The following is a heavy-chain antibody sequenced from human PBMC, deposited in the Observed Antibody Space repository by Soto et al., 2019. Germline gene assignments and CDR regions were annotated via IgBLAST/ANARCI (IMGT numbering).Heavy chain of an antibody. CDR3: AKSPLAYYYDSSGYYSDY. CDR1: GFTFSSYA. J-gene: IGHJ4*02. D-gene: IGHD3-22*01. Sequence: GGSLRLSCAASGFTFSSYAMSWVRQAPGKGLEWVSAISGSGGSTYYADSMKGRFTISRDNSKNTLYLQMNSLRAEDTAVYYCAKSPLAYYYDSSGYYSDYWGQGTLVTVSS. V-gene: IGHV3-23*01. CDR2: ISGSGGST.